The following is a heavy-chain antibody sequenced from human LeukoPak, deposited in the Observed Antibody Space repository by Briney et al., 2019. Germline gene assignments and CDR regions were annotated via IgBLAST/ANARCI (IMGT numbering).Heavy chain of an antibody. CDR3: TTDSNCMITFGGVIVETPCDY. CDR1: GFTFNNAW. Sequence: PGGSLRLSCAASGFTFNNAWMSWVRQAPGKGLEWVGRIKSKTDGGTTDYAAPVKGRFTISRDDSKNTLYLQMNSLNTEDTAVYYCTTDSNCMITFGGVIVETPCDYWGQGTLVTVSS. CDR2: IKSKTDGGTT. D-gene: IGHD3-16*02. J-gene: IGHJ4*02. V-gene: IGHV3-15*01.